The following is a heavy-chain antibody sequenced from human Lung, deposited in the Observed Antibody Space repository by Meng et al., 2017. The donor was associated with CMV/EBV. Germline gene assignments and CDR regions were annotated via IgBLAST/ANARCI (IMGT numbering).Heavy chain of an antibody. CDR1: GFTFSSYW. Sequence: GESXKISCAASGFTFSSYWMSWVRQAPGKGLEWVANIKQDGSEKYYVDSVKGRFTISRDNAKNSLYLQMNSLRAEDTAVYYCARGMRVGAITYYYYGMDVXREGXTVTVSS. J-gene: IGHJ6*04. CDR3: ARGMRVGAITYYYYGMDV. D-gene: IGHD1-26*01. V-gene: IGHV3-7*01. CDR2: IKQDGSEK.